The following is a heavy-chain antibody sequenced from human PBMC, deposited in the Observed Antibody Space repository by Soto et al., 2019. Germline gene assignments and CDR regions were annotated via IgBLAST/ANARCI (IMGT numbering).Heavy chain of an antibody. CDR1: GYTFTSYG. V-gene: IGHV1-18*01. D-gene: IGHD3-10*01. J-gene: IGHJ6*02. Sequence: ASVKVSCKASGYTFTSYGISWVRQAPGQGLEWMGWISAYNGNTNYAQKLQGRVTMTTDTSTSTAYMELRSLGSDDTAIYYCTCLCSAPYYYYGMDAWGQGTTVTVSS. CDR3: TCLCSAPYYYYGMDA. CDR2: ISAYNGNT.